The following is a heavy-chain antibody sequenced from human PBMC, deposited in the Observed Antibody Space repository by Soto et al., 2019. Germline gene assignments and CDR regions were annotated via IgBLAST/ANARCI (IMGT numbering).Heavy chain of an antibody. J-gene: IGHJ4*02. Sequence: LSCAASGFTFSSYAMHWVRQAPGKGLEGVAVISDDGSNKYYADSVKGRFTISRDNSKNTLYLQMNSLRAEDTAVYYCARVSGPYGSGSYYTFSFDYWGQGTLVTVSS. V-gene: IGHV3-30-3*01. CDR1: GFTFSSYA. CDR2: ISDDGSNK. CDR3: ARVSGPYGSGSYYTFSFDY. D-gene: IGHD3-10*01.